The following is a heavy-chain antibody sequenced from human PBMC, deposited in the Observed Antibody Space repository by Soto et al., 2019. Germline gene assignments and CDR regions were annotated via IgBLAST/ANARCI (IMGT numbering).Heavy chain of an antibody. CDR1: GFTFDDYA. J-gene: IGHJ4*02. Sequence: EVQLVESGGGLVQPGRSLRLSCAASGFTFDDYAMHWVRQAPGKGLEWVSGVSWNSGNIGYADSVKGRFTISRDNAKKSLYLQMESLRAEDTALYYCAKEAGGGFGELEFDYWGQGTLVTVSS. CDR2: VSWNSGNI. V-gene: IGHV3-9*01. D-gene: IGHD3-10*01. CDR3: AKEAGGGFGELEFDY.